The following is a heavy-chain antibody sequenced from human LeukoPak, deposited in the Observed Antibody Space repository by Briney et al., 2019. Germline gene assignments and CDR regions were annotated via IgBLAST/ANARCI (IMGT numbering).Heavy chain of an antibody. D-gene: IGHD4-17*01. CDR3: AREDRYGAYRVGYYHYYMDV. Sequence: GGSLRLSCAASGFTFSSYEMNWVRQAPGKGLEWVSYISSSGSTIYYADSVKGRFTISRDNAKNSLFLQMNSLRAEDTAVYLCAREDRYGAYRVGYYHYYMDVWGKGTTVTVSS. V-gene: IGHV3-48*03. CDR1: GFTFSSYE. CDR2: ISSSGSTI. J-gene: IGHJ6*03.